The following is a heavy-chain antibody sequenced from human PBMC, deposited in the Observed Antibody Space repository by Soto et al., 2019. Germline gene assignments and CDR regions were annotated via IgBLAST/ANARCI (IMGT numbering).Heavy chain of an antibody. CDR1: GYTFTSYG. Sequence: ASVKVSCKASGYTFTSYGISWVRQAPGQGLEWIGWISAYNGNTNYAQKLQGRVTMTTDTSTSTAYMELRSLRSDDTAVYYCARTNYYDFWSGYYRAFDIWGQGTMVTVSS. CDR3: ARTNYYDFWSGYYRAFDI. CDR2: ISAYNGNT. J-gene: IGHJ3*02. D-gene: IGHD3-3*01. V-gene: IGHV1-18*01.